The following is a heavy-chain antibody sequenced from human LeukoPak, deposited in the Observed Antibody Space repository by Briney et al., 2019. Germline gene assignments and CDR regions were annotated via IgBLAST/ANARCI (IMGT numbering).Heavy chain of an antibody. CDR1: GFTVSSNY. J-gene: IGHJ4*02. CDR3: ARDIDY. V-gene: IGHV3-66*01. Sequence: GRSLSLSCAASGFTVSSNYMNWVRQAPGKGLEWVSVIYSGGSTYYADSVGGRFTVSRDTSKNTLYLQMSSLRAEDTAVYYCARDIDYWGQGTLVTVSS. CDR2: IYSGGST.